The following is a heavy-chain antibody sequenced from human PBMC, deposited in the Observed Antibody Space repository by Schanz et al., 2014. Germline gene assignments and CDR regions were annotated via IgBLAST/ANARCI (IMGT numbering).Heavy chain of an antibody. J-gene: IGHJ3*02. CDR3: AKSDAFDI. CDR2: ISGTGGDDT. Sequence: EVQLLESGGGLIQPGGSLRLSCASSGFSFTTYAMSWVRQAPGKGLLWVSSISGTGGDDTYYADSVKGRFTISRDNSKNTLYLQMNSLRAEDTAVYYCAKSDAFDIWGQGTLVTVSS. CDR1: GFSFTTYA. V-gene: IGHV3-23*01.